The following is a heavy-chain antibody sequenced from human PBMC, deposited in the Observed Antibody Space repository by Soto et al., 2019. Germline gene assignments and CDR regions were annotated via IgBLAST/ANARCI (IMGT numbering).Heavy chain of an antibody. J-gene: IGHJ4*02. CDR2: IWYDGSNK. CDR3: ARDTGCSGGRCRYGPFDY. Sequence: SLRLSCAASGFTFSSYGMHWVRQAPGKGLEWVAVIWYDGSNKYYADSVKGRFTISRDNSKNTLYLQMNSLRAEDTAVYYCARDTGCSGGRCRYGPFDYWGQGTLVTVSS. V-gene: IGHV3-33*01. D-gene: IGHD2-15*01. CDR1: GFTFSSYG.